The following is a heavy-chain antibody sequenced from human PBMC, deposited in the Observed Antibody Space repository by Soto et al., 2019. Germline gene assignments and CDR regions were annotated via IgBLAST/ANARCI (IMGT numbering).Heavy chain of an antibody. CDR1: GFTFSSCG. CDR2: IWYDGSNK. Sequence: QVQLVESGGGVVQPGRSLRLSCAASGFTFSSCGMHWVRQAPGKGLEWVAVIWYDGSNKYYADSVKGRFTISRDNSKNTLYLQMNSLRAEDTAVYYCARDADLYGDYVDYWGQGTLVTVSS. V-gene: IGHV3-33*01. D-gene: IGHD4-17*01. J-gene: IGHJ4*02. CDR3: ARDADLYGDYVDY.